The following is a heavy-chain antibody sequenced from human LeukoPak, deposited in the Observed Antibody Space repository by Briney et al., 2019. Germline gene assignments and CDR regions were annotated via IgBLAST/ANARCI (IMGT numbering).Heavy chain of an antibody. D-gene: IGHD4-17*01. CDR3: AKDVVIGASYDYGDYIPLPH. J-gene: IGHJ1*01. Sequence: GGSLRLSCAASGFTLSSNYMSWVRQAPGKGLQWVALLFSDRRTFYSDTVKGRFTVSRDNSKNTLYLQMNSLRPEDTAVYYCAKDVVIGASYDYGDYIPLPHWGQGTLVTVSS. CDR2: LFSDRRT. V-gene: IGHV3-66*02. CDR1: GFTLSSNY.